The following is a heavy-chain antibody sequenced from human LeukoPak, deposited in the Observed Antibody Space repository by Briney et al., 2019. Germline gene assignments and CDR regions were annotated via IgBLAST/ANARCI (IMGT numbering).Heavy chain of an antibody. CDR2: INHSGSA. J-gene: IGHJ5*01. CDR1: DGSFSGYY. V-gene: IGHV4-34*01. Sequence: SETLSLTCAAYDGSFSGYYCSWIRQPPGKGLEWIGEINHSGSANYNPSLKSRVTILLDMSKNQFSLNLSSVTAADTAVYYCARRPRGVIIKTWFDSWGQGTLVTVSS. CDR3: ARRPRGVIIKTWFDS. D-gene: IGHD3-10*01.